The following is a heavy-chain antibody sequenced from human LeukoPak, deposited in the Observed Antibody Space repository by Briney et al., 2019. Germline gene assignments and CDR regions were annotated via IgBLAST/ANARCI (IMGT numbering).Heavy chain of an antibody. CDR2: IRYDGSNK. V-gene: IGHV3-30*02. CDR1: GFTFTNYG. Sequence: GGSLRLSCAASGFTFTNYGMHWARQAPGKGLEWVAFIRYDGSNKYYADSVKGRFTISRDNSKNTLYLQMNSLRAEDTAVYYCARAWYSSGYYDYWGQGTLVTVSS. D-gene: IGHD6-19*01. CDR3: ARAWYSSGYYDY. J-gene: IGHJ4*02.